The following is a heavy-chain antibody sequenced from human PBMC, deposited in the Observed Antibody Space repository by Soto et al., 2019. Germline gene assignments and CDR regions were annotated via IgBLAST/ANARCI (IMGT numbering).Heavy chain of an antibody. CDR3: ARGLQSAVLDY. D-gene: IGHD1-1*01. J-gene: IGHJ4*02. CDR2: IYYSGST. Sequence: PSETLSLTCTVSGGSISSYYWSWIRQPPGKGLEWIGYIYYSGSTNYNPSLKSRVTISLDTSKNQFSLKLNSVTAADTAVYYCARGLQSAVLDYWGQGTPVTVSS. V-gene: IGHV4-59*01. CDR1: GGSISSYY.